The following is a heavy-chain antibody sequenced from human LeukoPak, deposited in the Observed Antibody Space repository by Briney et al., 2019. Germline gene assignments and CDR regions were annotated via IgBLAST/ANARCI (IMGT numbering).Heavy chain of an antibody. CDR3: ARWRWYDSGGALYPYYFDY. V-gene: IGHV4-38-2*02. Sequence: SETLSLTCTVSGYSISSGYYWGWIRQPPGKGLEWIGSIYHSGSTYYNPSLKSRVTISVDTSKNQFSLKLSSVTAADTAVYYCARWRWYDSGGALYPYYFDYWGQGTLVTVSS. D-gene: IGHD3-22*01. CDR1: GYSISSGYY. J-gene: IGHJ4*02. CDR2: IYHSGST.